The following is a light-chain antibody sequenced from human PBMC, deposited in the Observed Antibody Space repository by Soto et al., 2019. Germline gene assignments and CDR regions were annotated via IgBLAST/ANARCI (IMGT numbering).Light chain of an antibody. CDR1: SSNIGGNS. CDR3: AAWDDSLIYV. Sequence: QSVMTQPPSVSAAPGQKVTISCSGSSSNIGGNSVSWYQQLPGTAPKLLIYDDNKRPSGIPDRFSGSKSGTSASLAISGLRSEDEADYYCAAWDDSLIYVFGTGTKLTVL. V-gene: IGLV1-51*01. J-gene: IGLJ1*01. CDR2: DDN.